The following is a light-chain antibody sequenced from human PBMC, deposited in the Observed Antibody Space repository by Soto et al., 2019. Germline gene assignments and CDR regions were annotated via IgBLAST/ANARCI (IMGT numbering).Light chain of an antibody. CDR1: QSVSSSY. Sequence: EIVLTQSPGTLSLSPGERATLSCRASQSVSSSYLAWYQQKPGQAPRLLIYGASSRATGIPDRFSGSGSGTDLPLTISRPEPEEFAVYYCQQYGSSPLLTFGGGTKVEIK. CDR3: QQYGSSPLLT. V-gene: IGKV3-20*01. CDR2: GAS. J-gene: IGKJ4*01.